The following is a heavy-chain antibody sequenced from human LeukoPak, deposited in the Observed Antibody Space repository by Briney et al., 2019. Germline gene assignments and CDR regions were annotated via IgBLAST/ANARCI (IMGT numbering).Heavy chain of an antibody. D-gene: IGHD2-8*01. V-gene: IGHV3-23*01. Sequence: GGSLRLSCAASGFPFSSYAMSWVRQAPGKGLEWVSTISNSDDSTYYADSVKGRFTISRDNSENTLFLRMNSLRAEDTAVYYCAKDRCSNGIGCYYYYMDVWGKGTTVTISS. CDR2: ISNSDDST. CDR1: GFPFSSYA. J-gene: IGHJ6*03. CDR3: AKDRCSNGIGCYYYYMDV.